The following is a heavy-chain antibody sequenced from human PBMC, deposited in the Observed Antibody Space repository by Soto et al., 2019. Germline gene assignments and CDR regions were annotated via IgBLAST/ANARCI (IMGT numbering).Heavy chain of an antibody. V-gene: IGHV4-4*02. CDR3: ARGSLAAAGRSWFDP. J-gene: IGHJ5*02. CDR2: IYHSGST. CDR1: GGSISSSNW. D-gene: IGHD6-13*01. Sequence: QVQLQESGPGLVKPSGTLSLTCAVSGGSISSSNWWSWVRQPPGKGLEWIGEIYHSGSTNYNPSLKSRVTISEDKSKSQLSLKLGSVTAADTAVYYGARGSLAAAGRSWFDPWGQGTLVTVSS.